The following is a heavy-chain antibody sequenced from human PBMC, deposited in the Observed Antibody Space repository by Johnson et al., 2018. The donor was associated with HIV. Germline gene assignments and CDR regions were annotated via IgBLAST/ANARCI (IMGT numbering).Heavy chain of an antibody. CDR3: ARDRGRGSEDAFDI. J-gene: IGHJ3*02. CDR1: GFSFDDFG. Sequence: VQLVESGGVVVQPGGSLRLSCAASGFSFDDFGMSLVRQAPGKGLEWVSGINWNGGTTDYADSVKGRFTISRDNAKNSLYLQMSSLRAEDTALYYCARDRGRGSEDAFDIWGQGTMVTVSS. V-gene: IGHV3-20*04. D-gene: IGHD2-15*01. CDR2: INWNGGTT.